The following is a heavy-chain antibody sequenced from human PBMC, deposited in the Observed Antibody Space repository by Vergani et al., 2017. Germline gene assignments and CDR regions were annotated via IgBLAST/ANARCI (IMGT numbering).Heavy chain of an antibody. Sequence: EVQLVESGGGLIQPGGSLRLSCAASGFTVSSNYMSWVRQAPGKGLEWVSVIYSGGSTYYADSVKGRFTISRDNSISTAYLQWSSLKASDTAMYYCARTGSSWHWYFDLWGRGTLVTVSS. J-gene: IGHJ2*01. CDR2: IYSGGST. D-gene: IGHD6-13*01. V-gene: IGHV3-53*01. CDR3: ARTGSSWHWYFDL. CDR1: GFTVSSNY.